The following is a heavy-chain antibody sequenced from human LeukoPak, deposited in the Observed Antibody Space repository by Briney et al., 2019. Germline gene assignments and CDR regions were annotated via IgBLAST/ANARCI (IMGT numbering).Heavy chain of an antibody. CDR3: AKGGSAYCGGDCRDWFDP. CDR2: ISGGST. D-gene: IGHD2-21*01. V-gene: IGHV3-38-3*01. Sequence: PGGSLRLSCAASGFTVSSNEMSWVRQAPGKGLEWVSSISGGSTYYADSRKGRFTISRDNPKNTLHLQMNSLRAEDTAVYYCAKGGSAYCGGDCRDWFDPWGQGTLVTVSS. CDR1: GFTVSSNE. J-gene: IGHJ5*02.